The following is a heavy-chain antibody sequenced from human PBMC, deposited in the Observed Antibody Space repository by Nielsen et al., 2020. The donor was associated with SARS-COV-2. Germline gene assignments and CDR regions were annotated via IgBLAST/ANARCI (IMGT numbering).Heavy chain of an antibody. CDR3: ARQPHIVGATGRYAFDT. CDR1: GYTFTGYY. Sequence: ASVKVSCKASGYTFTGYYMHWVRQAPGQGLEWMGRINPNSGGTNYAQKFQGRVTMTRDTSISTAYMELSRLRSDDTAVYYCARQPHIVGATGRYAFDTWGQGTMVTVSS. D-gene: IGHD1-26*01. CDR2: INPNSGGT. J-gene: IGHJ3*02. V-gene: IGHV1-2*06.